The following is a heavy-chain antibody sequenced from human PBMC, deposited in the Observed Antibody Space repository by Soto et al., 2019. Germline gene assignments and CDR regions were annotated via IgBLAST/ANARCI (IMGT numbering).Heavy chain of an antibody. CDR2: INSDGSTT. J-gene: IGHJ2*01. CDR3: ARHSGFRYSDL. V-gene: IGHV3-74*01. CDR1: GFTFSSYW. D-gene: IGHD3-10*01. Sequence: EVQLVESGGALVQPGGSLRLSCAASGFTFSSYWMHWVRQAPGKGLVWVSHINSDGSTTNYADSVKGRFTISRDNAKSTLYLQMNSLRAEDTAVYYCARHSGFRYSDLWGRGTLVTVSS.